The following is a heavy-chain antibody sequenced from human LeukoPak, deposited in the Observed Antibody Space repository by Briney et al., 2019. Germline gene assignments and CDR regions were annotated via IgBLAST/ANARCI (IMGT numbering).Heavy chain of an antibody. D-gene: IGHD1-1*01. V-gene: IGHV3-30*18. CDR1: GFTFSSYG. J-gene: IGHJ6*02. Sequence: GGSLRLSCAASGFTFSSYGMHWVRQAPGKGLEWVAVISYDGSNKYNADSVKGRFTISRDNSKNTLYLQMNSLRAEDTAVYYCAKGEYTTGTTSDYYGMDVWGQGTTVTVSS. CDR2: ISYDGSNK. CDR3: AKGEYTTGTTSDYYGMDV.